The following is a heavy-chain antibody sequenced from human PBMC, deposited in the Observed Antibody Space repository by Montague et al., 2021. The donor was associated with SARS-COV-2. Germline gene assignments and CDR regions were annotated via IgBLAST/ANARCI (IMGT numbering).Heavy chain of an antibody. CDR1: GGSFSGYH. CDR2: INHSGST. D-gene: IGHD2-2*01. Sequence: SETLSLTCAVYGGSFSGYHWSWIRQPPGKGLEWIGKINHSGSTNYNPSLKSRVTISVDTSKNQFSLKLSSVTAADTAVYYCTREGYQVLWSDYYYYGMDVWGQGTTVTVSS. J-gene: IGHJ6*02. V-gene: IGHV4-34*01. CDR3: TREGYQVLWSDYYYYGMDV.